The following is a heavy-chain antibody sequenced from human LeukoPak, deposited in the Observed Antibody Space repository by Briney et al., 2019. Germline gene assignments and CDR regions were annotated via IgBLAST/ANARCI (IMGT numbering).Heavy chain of an antibody. Sequence: GRSLRLSCAASGFTFDDYAMHWVRQAPGKGLEWVSGISWDSGSIGYADSVKGRFTISRDNAKNSLYLQMNSLRAEDTALCYCVQSPVAGDDYWGQGTLVTVSS. CDR1: GFTFDDYA. D-gene: IGHD6-19*01. V-gene: IGHV3-9*01. CDR2: ISWDSGSI. CDR3: VQSPVAGDDY. J-gene: IGHJ4*02.